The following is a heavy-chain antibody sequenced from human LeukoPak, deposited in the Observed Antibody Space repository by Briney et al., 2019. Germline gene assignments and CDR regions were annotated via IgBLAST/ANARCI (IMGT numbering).Heavy chain of an antibody. CDR2: IYPGDSTT. V-gene: IGHV5-51*01. D-gene: IGHD3-10*01. CDR3: VRQGGGVNYYGPFDY. Sequence: PGESLMISCQGSGYSFTIYWIGWVRQMPGKGLEWMGTIYPGDSTTRYSPSFQGQVTISADKSITTAYLQWSSLEASDTAMYYCVRQGGGVNYYGPFDYWGQGTLVTVSS. CDR1: GYSFTIYW. J-gene: IGHJ4*02.